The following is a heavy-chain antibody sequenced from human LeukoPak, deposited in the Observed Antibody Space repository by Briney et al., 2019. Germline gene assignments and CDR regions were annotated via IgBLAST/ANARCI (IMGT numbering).Heavy chain of an antibody. CDR3: AKFPPVSITLSTTDY. CDR2: ISGSGGST. D-gene: IGHD5/OR15-5a*01. V-gene: IGHV3-23*01. Sequence: GGSLRLSCAASGFTFSIYAMSWVRQAPGKGLEWVSSISGSGGSTYYADSVKGRFIISRDNSKNTLYLQMNSLRTEDTAVYYCAKFPPVSITLSTTDYWGQGTLVTVSS. CDR1: GFTFSIYA. J-gene: IGHJ4*02.